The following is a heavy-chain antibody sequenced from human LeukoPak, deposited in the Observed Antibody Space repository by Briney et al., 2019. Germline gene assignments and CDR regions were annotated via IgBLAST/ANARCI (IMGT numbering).Heavy chain of an antibody. Sequence: SETLSLTCTVSGGSISSYYWSWIRQPPGKGLEWIGYIYYSGSTNYNPSLKSRVAISVDTSKNQFSLKLSSVTAADTAVYYCARDKSHGVLNWFDPWGQGTLVTVSS. J-gene: IGHJ5*02. D-gene: IGHD4-17*01. CDR2: IYYSGST. V-gene: IGHV4-59*01. CDR3: ARDKSHGVLNWFDP. CDR1: GGSISSYY.